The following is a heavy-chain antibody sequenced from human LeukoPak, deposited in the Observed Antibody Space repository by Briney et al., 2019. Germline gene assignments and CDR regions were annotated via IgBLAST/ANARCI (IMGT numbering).Heavy chain of an antibody. V-gene: IGHV4-59*01. D-gene: IGHD4-23*01. Sequence: SETLSLTCTVSGGSISSYYWSWIRQPPGKGLEWIGYIYYSGSTNYNPSLKSRVTISVDTSKNQSSLKLSSVTAADTAVYYCARVYGGNSADWFDPWGQGTLVTVSS. CDR1: GGSISSYY. CDR2: IYYSGST. J-gene: IGHJ5*02. CDR3: ARVYGGNSADWFDP.